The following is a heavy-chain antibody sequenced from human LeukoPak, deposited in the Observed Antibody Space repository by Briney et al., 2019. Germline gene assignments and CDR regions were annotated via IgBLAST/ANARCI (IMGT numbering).Heavy chain of an antibody. J-gene: IGHJ6*03. D-gene: IGHD3-22*01. CDR3: ARASYYYDSSGYYYYYYYMDV. CDR2: INHSGST. V-gene: IGHV4-34*01. Sequence: SETLSLTCAVYGGSFSGYYWSWIRQPPGKGLEWIGEINHSGSTNYNQPPKSRATISVDTSKNQFSLKLSSVTAADTAVYYCARASYYYDSSGYYYYYYYMDVWGKGTTVTVSS. CDR1: GGSFSGYY.